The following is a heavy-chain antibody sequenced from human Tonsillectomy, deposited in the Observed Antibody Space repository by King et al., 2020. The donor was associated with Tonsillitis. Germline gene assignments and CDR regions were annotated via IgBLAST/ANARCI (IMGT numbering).Heavy chain of an antibody. Sequence: QLQESGPGLVKPSETLSLTCTVSGGSISSSSYYWGWIRQPPGKGLEWIGSIYYSGSTYYNPSLKSRVTISVDTSKNQFSLKLSSVTAADTAVYYCARNYYGSGSHVNDYWGQGTLVTVSS. J-gene: IGHJ4*02. CDR2: IYYSGST. CDR1: GGSISSSSYY. V-gene: IGHV4-39*07. D-gene: IGHD3-10*01. CDR3: ARNYYGSGSHVNDY.